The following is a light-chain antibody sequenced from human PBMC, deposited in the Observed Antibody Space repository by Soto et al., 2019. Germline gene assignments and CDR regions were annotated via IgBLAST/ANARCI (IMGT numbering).Light chain of an antibody. J-gene: IGKJ1*01. V-gene: IGKV1-5*01. CDR1: QSISSW. CDR3: QQYHTYPGT. Sequence: DIQMTQSPSTLSASVGDRVTVTCRASQSISSWLAWYQQKPVKAPKLLIYDASSLESGVPSRFSGSGSGTEFTLSICSLQPDDFATYYCQQYHTYPGTFGQGTKVEIK. CDR2: DAS.